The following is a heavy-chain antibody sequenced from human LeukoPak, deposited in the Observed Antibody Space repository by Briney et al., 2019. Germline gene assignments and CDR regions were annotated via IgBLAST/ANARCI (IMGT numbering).Heavy chain of an antibody. Sequence: PGGSLRLSCAASGLTFSSYWMTWVRQAPGKGLVWVATIKYDGSETYYVDSVRGRFSISRDNAKNSLYLQMNSLSAEDTAVYYCARDSTLSNYWGQGTLVTVSS. CDR3: ARDSTLSNY. J-gene: IGHJ4*02. D-gene: IGHD3-16*01. V-gene: IGHV3-7*04. CDR2: IKYDGSET. CDR1: GLTFSSYW.